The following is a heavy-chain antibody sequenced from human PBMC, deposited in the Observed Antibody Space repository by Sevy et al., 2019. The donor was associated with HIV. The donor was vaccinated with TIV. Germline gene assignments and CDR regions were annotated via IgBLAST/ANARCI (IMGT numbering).Heavy chain of an antibody. D-gene: IGHD2-8*01. CDR1: GFTFTNYW. CDR2: VDNDGSGT. J-gene: IGHJ4*02. Sequence: GGSLRLSCAASGFTFTNYWMHWVRQAPGKGLVWVSRVDNDGSGTNYADSVKGRFTISRDNAKSKVYLQMNSLRAEDTAVYYCTRDMYGIDYWGQGTLVTVSS. V-gene: IGHV3-74*01. CDR3: TRDMYGIDY.